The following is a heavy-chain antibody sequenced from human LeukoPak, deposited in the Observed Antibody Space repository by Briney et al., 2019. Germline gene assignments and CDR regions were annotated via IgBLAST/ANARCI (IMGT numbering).Heavy chain of an antibody. Sequence: PGGSLRLSCAASGFTFSTYGMSWVRQGPGKGLEWVSAISANGVSTYNSDSVKGRFTISRDNSNNTLYLQMNSLRAEDTAVYYCAKGRDVYNYWYFDLWVRGTLVTVSS. J-gene: IGHJ2*01. CDR2: ISANGVST. D-gene: IGHD5-24*01. V-gene: IGHV3-23*01. CDR1: GFTFSTYG. CDR3: AKGRDVYNYWYFDL.